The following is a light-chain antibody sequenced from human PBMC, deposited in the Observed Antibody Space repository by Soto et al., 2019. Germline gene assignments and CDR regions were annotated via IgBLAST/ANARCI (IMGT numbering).Light chain of an antibody. V-gene: IGKV4-1*01. J-gene: IGKJ4*01. Sequence: DIVMAQSPDSLAVSLGERATINCKSSQSGFSNSKNRNHLSWYQQKPGQPPKLLIYWATTRESGVPDRFSGSGSGTDFTLTVSGLQAEDVAIYYCHQYFRSPITFGGGTKVDIK. CDR2: WAT. CDR3: HQYFRSPIT. CDR1: QSGFSNSKNRNH.